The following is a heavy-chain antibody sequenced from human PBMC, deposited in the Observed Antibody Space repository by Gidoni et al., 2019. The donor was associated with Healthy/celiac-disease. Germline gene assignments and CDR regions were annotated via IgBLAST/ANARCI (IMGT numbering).Heavy chain of an antibody. CDR1: GFTVSSNY. V-gene: IGHV3-66*01. CDR3: AREYCSGGSCYARYYYYGMDV. D-gene: IGHD2-15*01. CDR2: IDSGCSK. J-gene: IGHJ6*02. Sequence: EVQLVESGGGLVQPGGARRLSCAASGFTVSSNYMSWVRQAPGKGLEWVSVIDSGCSKYYADSVKGRFTISSDNSKNTLYLQMNILRAEETAVYYCAREYCSGGSCYARYYYYGMDVWGQGTTVTVSS.